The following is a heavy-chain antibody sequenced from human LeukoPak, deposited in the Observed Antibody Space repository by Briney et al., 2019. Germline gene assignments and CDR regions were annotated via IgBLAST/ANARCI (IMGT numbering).Heavy chain of an antibody. CDR1: GFTFSSNG. CDR2: IPATGSST. Sequence: PGGSLRLSCAASGFTFSSNGMHWVRQAPGKGLEWVSSIPATGSSTYYADSVKGRFTISRDNSKNSLYLQMNSLRAEDTAVYYCAKESSGGWYFDYWGQGTLFTVSS. D-gene: IGHD6-19*01. J-gene: IGHJ4*02. V-gene: IGHV3-23*01. CDR3: AKESSGGWYFDY.